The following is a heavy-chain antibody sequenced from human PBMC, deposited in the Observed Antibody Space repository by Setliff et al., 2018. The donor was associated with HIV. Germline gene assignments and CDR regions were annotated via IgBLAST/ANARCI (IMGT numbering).Heavy chain of an antibody. D-gene: IGHD3-3*01. CDR1: GGSFSDHY. V-gene: IGHV4-34*01. Sequence: SETLSLTCAVYGGSFSDHYWTWIRQPPGKGLEWIGEINQSGISNFNPSLKSRVTMPIDTPKNQFSLKLSSVTAADTAVYFCARGGGFWSGQLDYWGQGTLVTV. CDR3: ARGGGFWSGQLDY. J-gene: IGHJ4*02. CDR2: INQSGIS.